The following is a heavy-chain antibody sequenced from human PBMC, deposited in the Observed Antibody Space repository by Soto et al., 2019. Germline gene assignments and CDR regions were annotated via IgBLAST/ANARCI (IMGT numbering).Heavy chain of an antibody. Sequence: ASVNLSCKAFVYTFTSYGISWGRRAPGQGLEWMGWISAYNGNTNYAQKLQGRVTMTTDTSTSTAYVALRSLRSDDAAVYYCANYSSGYSSPFDPWGKRTLVTVAS. J-gene: IGHJ5*02. D-gene: IGHD3-22*01. V-gene: IGHV1-18*01. CDR3: ANYSSGYSSPFDP. CDR2: ISAYNGNT. CDR1: VYTFTSYG.